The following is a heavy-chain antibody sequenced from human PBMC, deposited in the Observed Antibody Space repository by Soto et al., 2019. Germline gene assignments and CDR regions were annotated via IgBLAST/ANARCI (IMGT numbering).Heavy chain of an antibody. Sequence: EVQLVESGGGLVQPGGSLRLSCAASGLTFSTSWMHWVRQAPGKGLMWVSRINPDGGITSYADSVKGRFTISRDNAKNTLYLQMNSLIAEDTAVYYCARPRLETYHDYWGQGTLVTVSS. J-gene: IGHJ4*02. CDR3: ARPRLETYHDY. V-gene: IGHV3-74*01. D-gene: IGHD1-1*01. CDR2: INPDGGIT. CDR1: GLTFSTSW.